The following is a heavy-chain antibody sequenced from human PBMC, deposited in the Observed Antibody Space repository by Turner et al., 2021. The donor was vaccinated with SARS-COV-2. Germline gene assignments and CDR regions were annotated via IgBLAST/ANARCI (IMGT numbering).Heavy chain of an antibody. J-gene: IGHJ6*02. CDR3: ATHQVVVPAAIGDYYYYYALDV. CDR1: GGSISSGGYY. Sequence: QVQLQESGPGLVKPSPTLSLTCTVSGGSISSGGYYWSWIRQHPGKGLEWIGYIYYSGSTYYNPSLKSRVTISVDTSKNQFSLKLSSVTAADTAVYYCATHQVVVPAAIGDYYYYYALDVWGQGTTVTVSS. V-gene: IGHV4-31*03. CDR2: IYYSGST. D-gene: IGHD2-2*02.